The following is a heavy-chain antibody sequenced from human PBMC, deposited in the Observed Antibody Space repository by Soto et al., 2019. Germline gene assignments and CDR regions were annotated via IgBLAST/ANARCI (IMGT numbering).Heavy chain of an antibody. D-gene: IGHD2-8*01. V-gene: IGHV3-15*01. CDR1: GFTFSNAW. CDR3: TTEAVLMVYAIRAPFDY. J-gene: IGHJ4*02. CDR2: IKSKTDGGTT. Sequence: GGSLRLSCAASGFTFSNAWMSWVRKAPGKGLEWVGRIKSKTDGGTTDYAAPVKGRFTISRDDSKNTLYLQMNSLKTEDTAVYYCTTEAVLMVYAIRAPFDYWGQGTLVTVSS.